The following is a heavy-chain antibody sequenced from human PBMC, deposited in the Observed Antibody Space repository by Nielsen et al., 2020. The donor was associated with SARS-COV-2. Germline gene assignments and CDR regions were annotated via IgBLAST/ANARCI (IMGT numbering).Heavy chain of an antibody. CDR1: GDSVSSDTSA. Sequence: SQTLSLTCSVSGDSVSSDTSAWNWIRQSPSRGLEWLGRTYYRSGWFNDFAVSVRGRITINPDTVKNHFSLQLISVIPEGTAVYYCARLPRSGAFDMWGQGTVVTVSS. J-gene: IGHJ3*02. CDR2: TYYRSGWFN. CDR3: ARLPRSGAFDM. V-gene: IGHV6-1*01.